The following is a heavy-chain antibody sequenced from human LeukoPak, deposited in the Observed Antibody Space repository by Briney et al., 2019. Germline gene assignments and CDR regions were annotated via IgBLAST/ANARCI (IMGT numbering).Heavy chain of an antibody. Sequence: PSETLPLTCTVSGGSISSSSYYWGWIRQPPGKGLEWIGSIYYSGSTYYNPSLKSRVTISVDTSKNQFSLKLSSVTAADTAVYYCARHSVGARTFDYWGQGTLVTVSS. J-gene: IGHJ4*02. CDR3: ARHSVGARTFDY. V-gene: IGHV4-39*01. D-gene: IGHD1-26*01. CDR1: GGSISSSSYY. CDR2: IYYSGST.